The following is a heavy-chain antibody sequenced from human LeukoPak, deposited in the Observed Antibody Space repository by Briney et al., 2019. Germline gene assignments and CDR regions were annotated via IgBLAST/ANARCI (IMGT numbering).Heavy chain of an antibody. CDR2: INHSGST. CDR3: ARAGGYCSSTSCQQGFWFDP. CDR1: GGSFSGYY. Sequence: PSETLSLTCAVYGGSFSGYYWSWIRQPPGKGLEWIGEINHSGSTNYNPSLKSRVTISVDTSKNQFSLKLSSVPAADTAVYYCARAGGYCSSTSCQQGFWFDPWGQGTLVTVSS. J-gene: IGHJ5*02. D-gene: IGHD2-2*01. V-gene: IGHV4-34*01.